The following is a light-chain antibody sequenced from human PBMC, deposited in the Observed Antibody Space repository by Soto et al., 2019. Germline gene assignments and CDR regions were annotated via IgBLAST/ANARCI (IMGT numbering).Light chain of an antibody. CDR2: EVY. J-gene: IGLJ1*01. CDR3: SSYAGNNNYV. Sequence: QSVLTQPPSASGSPGQSVTISCTGSNNDVGRYNHVSWYQQHPGKAPKLLIYEVYKRPSGVPDRFSGSKSDNTASLTVSGLQTEDEAHYYCSSYAGNNNYVFGIGTKVTVL. V-gene: IGLV2-8*01. CDR1: NNDVGRYNH.